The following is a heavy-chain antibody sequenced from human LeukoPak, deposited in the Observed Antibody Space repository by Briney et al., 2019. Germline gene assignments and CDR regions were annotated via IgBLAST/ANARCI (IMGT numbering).Heavy chain of an antibody. Sequence: GGSLRLSCAASGFTVSSNYMSWVRQAPGKELEWVSVIYSGGSTYYADSVKGRFTISRDNSKNTLYLQMNSLRAEDTAVYYCARDSGLGWGNSHYYYMDVWGKGTTVTVSS. CDR3: ARDSGLGWGNSHYYYMDV. D-gene: IGHD3/OR15-3a*01. CDR1: GFTVSSNY. V-gene: IGHV3-53*01. J-gene: IGHJ6*03. CDR2: IYSGGST.